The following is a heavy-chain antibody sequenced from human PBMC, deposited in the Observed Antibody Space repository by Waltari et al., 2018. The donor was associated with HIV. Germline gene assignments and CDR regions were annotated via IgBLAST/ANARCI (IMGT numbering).Heavy chain of an antibody. V-gene: IGHV3-53*01. J-gene: IGHJ6*02. CDR2: MYFGGTT. Sequence: ELLLVESGGGWIQSGGSVRRVWAVPGSCVCTDNMNWVRQAPGKGLEWVSLMYFGGTTFYADSVKGRFTISRDTIKNTMYLQMDSLRAEDTAVYYCARDPVDGSGSYRMDVWGQGTTVTVSS. CDR3: ARDPVDGSGSYRMDV. CDR1: GSCVCTDN. D-gene: IGHD3-10*01.